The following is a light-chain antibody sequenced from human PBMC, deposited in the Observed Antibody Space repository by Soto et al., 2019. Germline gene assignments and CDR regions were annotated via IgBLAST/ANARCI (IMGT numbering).Light chain of an antibody. J-gene: IGKJ1*01. CDR2: GAS. Sequence: EIVLTQSPDTLSLSPGERATLPCRASQSVSSGYLAWYQQKPGQAPRLLIYGASSRATGIPDRFSGSGSGTDFTLTISRLEPEDFAVYYCQQYARSPPTFGQGTKVDI. CDR1: QSVSSGY. CDR3: QQYARSPPT. V-gene: IGKV3-20*01.